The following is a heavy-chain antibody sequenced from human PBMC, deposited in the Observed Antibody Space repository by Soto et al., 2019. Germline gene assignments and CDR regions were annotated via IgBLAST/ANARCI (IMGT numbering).Heavy chain of an antibody. CDR1: GGSISSSSYY. J-gene: IGHJ4*02. Sequence: SETLSLTCTVSGGSISSSSYYWGWIRQPPGKGLEWIGSIYYSGSTYYNPSLKSRVTISVDTSKNQFSLKLSSVTAADTAVYYCARHSSGWSFDYWGQGTLVTVSS. D-gene: IGHD6-19*01. CDR3: ARHSSGWSFDY. CDR2: IYYSGST. V-gene: IGHV4-39*01.